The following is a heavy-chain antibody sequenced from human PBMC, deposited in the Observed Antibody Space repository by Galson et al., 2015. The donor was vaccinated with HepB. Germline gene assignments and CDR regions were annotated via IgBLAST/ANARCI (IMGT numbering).Heavy chain of an antibody. Sequence: SLRLSCAASGFTFSSYAMSWVRQAPGKGLEWVSAISGSGGSTYYADSVKGRFTISRDNSKNTLYLQMNSLRAEDTAVYYCANRGSPYYYDSSGYYEGAFDIWGQGTMVTVSS. CDR2: ISGSGGST. D-gene: IGHD3-22*01. J-gene: IGHJ3*02. CDR1: GFTFSSYA. V-gene: IGHV3-23*01. CDR3: ANRGSPYYYDSSGYYEGAFDI.